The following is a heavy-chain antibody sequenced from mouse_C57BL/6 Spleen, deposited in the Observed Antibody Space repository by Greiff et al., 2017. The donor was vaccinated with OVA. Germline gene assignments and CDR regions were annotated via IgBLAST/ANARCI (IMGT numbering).Heavy chain of an antibody. Sequence: QVQLQQSGPELVKPGASVKISCKASGYAFSSSWMNWVKQRPGKGLEWIGRIYPGDGDTNYNGKFKGKATLTADKSSSTAYMQLSSLTSEDSAVYFCARGYSNLAWFAYWGQGTLVTVSA. CDR3: ARGYSNLAWFAY. D-gene: IGHD2-5*01. CDR2: IYPGDGDT. V-gene: IGHV1-82*01. J-gene: IGHJ3*01. CDR1: GYAFSSSW.